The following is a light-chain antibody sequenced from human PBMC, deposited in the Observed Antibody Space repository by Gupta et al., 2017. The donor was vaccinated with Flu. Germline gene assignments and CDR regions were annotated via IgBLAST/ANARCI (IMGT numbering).Light chain of an antibody. J-gene: IGKJ4*01. CDR2: AAS. Sequence: DLQMTQSPSSLSASVGDRVTITCRASQGIRKYLGWYQQKPRKAPKLLIDAASSVKSGVPSRFSGSGSGTEFTLTISSLQPEDCATYYCQHQNSYPVTFGRGTKVEIK. V-gene: IGKV1-17*01. CDR3: QHQNSYPVT. CDR1: QGIRKY.